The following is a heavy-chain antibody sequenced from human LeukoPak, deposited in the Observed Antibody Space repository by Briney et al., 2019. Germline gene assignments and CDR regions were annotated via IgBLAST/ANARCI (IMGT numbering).Heavy chain of an antibody. D-gene: IGHD3-16*02. CDR3: ARGEGVNYRYSGFGYFNAVDY. Sequence: ASVKVSCKASGYTFTGYYMHWVRQAPGQGLEWVGWINPNSGGTKYAQKLLGRVTVTRDTSISTAYMQLSRLRSDDTAVYYCARGEGVNYRYSGFGYFNAVDYWGQGTLVTVSS. CDR1: GYTFTGYY. J-gene: IGHJ4*02. CDR2: INPNSGGT. V-gene: IGHV1-2*02.